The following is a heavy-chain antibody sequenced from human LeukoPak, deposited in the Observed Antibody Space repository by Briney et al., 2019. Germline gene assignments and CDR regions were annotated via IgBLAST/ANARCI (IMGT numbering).Heavy chain of an antibody. CDR1: GYTFTGYY. D-gene: IGHD6-19*01. CDR2: INLNSGGT. Sequence: ASVKVSCKTSGYTFTGYYMHWVRQAPAQGLEWMGWINLNSGGTNYAQKFQGRVTMTRDTSISTAYMELTRLRSDDTAGYYCARYSSGWYFDLWGRGTLVTVSS. J-gene: IGHJ2*01. CDR3: ARYSSGWYFDL. V-gene: IGHV1-2*02.